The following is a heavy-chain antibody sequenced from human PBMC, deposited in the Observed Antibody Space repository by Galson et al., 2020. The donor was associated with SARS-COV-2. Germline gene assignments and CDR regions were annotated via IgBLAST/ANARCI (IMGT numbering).Heavy chain of an antibody. D-gene: IGHD3-10*01. CDR1: GYTFTGFY. CDR2: IDPKSGDT. J-gene: IGHJ4*02. V-gene: IGHV1-2*02. CDR3: AKTFYYGLGSYSFLDC. Sequence: ASVKVSCKASGYTFTGFYIHWVRQAPGQGLEWMGWIDPKSGDTNFAQKFQGRVTMTRDTPISTAYMELRSLRSDDTAVYYCAKTFYYGLGSYSFLDCWGRGTLVTVAS.